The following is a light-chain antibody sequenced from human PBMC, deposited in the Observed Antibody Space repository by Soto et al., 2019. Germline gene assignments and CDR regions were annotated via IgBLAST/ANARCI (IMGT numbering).Light chain of an antibody. CDR2: GAS. Sequence: EIVLTQSPGTLSLSPGERATLSCRASQSVSSSYLAWYQQKPGQAPRLLIYGASSRATGIPDRFSGSGSGTDFTLTISRLEPEDVAVYDCQQYGSAQSFGQGTKVEIK. CDR3: QQYGSAQS. J-gene: IGKJ1*01. CDR1: QSVSSSY. V-gene: IGKV3-20*01.